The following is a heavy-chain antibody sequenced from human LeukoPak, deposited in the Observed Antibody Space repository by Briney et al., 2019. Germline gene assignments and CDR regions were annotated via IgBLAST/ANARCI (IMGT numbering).Heavy chain of an antibody. D-gene: IGHD6-19*01. CDR1: GYTFTGHY. J-gene: IGHJ3*02. V-gene: IGHV1-2*02. CDR3: ARGDSSGWSDAFDI. Sequence: ASVKVSCKASGYTFTGHYMHWVRQAPGQGLEWMGWINPNSGGTNYAQKFQGRVTMTRDTSISTAYMELSRLRSEDTAVYYCARGDSSGWSDAFDIWGQGTMVTVSS. CDR2: INPNSGGT.